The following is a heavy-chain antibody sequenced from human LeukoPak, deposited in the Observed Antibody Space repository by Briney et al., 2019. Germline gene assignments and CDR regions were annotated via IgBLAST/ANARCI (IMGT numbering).Heavy chain of an antibody. J-gene: IGHJ5*02. V-gene: IGHV1-2*02. D-gene: IGHD3-10*01. CDR3: ARDYPYGSGSYYFDP. CDR2: INPNSGGT. Sequence: ASVKVSCKASGYTFTGYYMHWVRQAPGQGLEWMGWINPNSGGTNYAQKFQGRVTMTRDTSISTAYMELSRLRSDDMAVYYCARDYPYGSGSYYFDPWGQGTLVTVSS. CDR1: GYTFTGYY.